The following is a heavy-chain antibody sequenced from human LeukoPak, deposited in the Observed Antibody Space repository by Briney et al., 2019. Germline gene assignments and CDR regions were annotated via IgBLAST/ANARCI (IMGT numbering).Heavy chain of an antibody. V-gene: IGHV3-30*03. J-gene: IGHJ4*02. CDR3: ATMYYYGSGSYPPFDY. Sequence: GGSLRLSCAASGFTFSNYGIHWVRQAPGKGLEGVAVISYDGDNKYYADSVKGRFTISRDNSKNTLYLQMNSLRAEDTAVYYCATMYYYGSGSYPPFDYWGQGTLVTVSS. CDR2: ISYDGDNK. CDR1: GFTFSNYG. D-gene: IGHD3-10*01.